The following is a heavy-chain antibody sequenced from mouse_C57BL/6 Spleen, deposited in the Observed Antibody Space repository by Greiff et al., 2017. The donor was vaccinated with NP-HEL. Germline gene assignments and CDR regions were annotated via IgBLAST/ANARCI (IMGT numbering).Heavy chain of an antibody. CDR1: GYSITSGYY. CDR2: ISYDGSN. D-gene: IGHD2-1*01. J-gene: IGHJ1*03. V-gene: IGHV3-6*01. Sequence: ESGPGLVKPSQSLSLTCSVTGYSITSGYYWNWIRQFPGNKLEWMGYISYDGSNNYNPSLKNRISITRDTSKNQFFLKLNSVTTEDTATYYCASEGNYWYFDVWGTGTTVTVSS. CDR3: ASEGNYWYFDV.